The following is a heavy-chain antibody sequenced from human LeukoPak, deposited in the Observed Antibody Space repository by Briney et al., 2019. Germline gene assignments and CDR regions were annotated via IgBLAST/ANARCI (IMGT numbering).Heavy chain of an antibody. J-gene: IGHJ4*02. CDR2: INWNGGGT. Sequence: GGSLRLSCAASGFPFHDYGMTWVRQAPGKGLEWVSGINWNGGGTGYADSVKGRFTISRDNAKNSLYLQMNSLRAEDTALYYCARVGEKAFHLWPEIDYWGQGTLVTVSS. D-gene: IGHD5-24*01. CDR3: ARVGEKAFHLWPEIDY. V-gene: IGHV3-20*04. CDR1: GFPFHDYG.